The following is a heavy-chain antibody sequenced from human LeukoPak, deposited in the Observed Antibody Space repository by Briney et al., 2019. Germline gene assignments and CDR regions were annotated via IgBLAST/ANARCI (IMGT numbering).Heavy chain of an antibody. D-gene: IGHD3-22*01. Sequence: GGSLRLSCEVSGFSFDGNYMTWVRQVPGRGLEWVALIFSGDSTDYPDSVKGRFTISRDKSKNTLHLQMDSLRPEDTAMYYCALTYYFDRRGYSYFDYWGQGALVTVSS. CDR1: GFSFDGNY. CDR3: ALTYYFDRRGYSYFDY. J-gene: IGHJ4*02. CDR2: IFSGDST. V-gene: IGHV3-53*01.